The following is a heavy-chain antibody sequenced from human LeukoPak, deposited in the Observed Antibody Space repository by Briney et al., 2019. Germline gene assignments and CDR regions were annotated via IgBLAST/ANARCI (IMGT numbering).Heavy chain of an antibody. CDR1: GYSISSGYY. Sequence: SETLSLTCTVSGYSISSGYYWSWIRQPPGKGLEWIGEINHSGSTNYNPSLKSRVTISVDTSKNQFSLKLSSVTAADTAVYYCANAIYDSSGYYPYWGQGTLVTVSS. CDR2: INHSGST. V-gene: IGHV4-38-2*02. D-gene: IGHD3-22*01. CDR3: ANAIYDSSGYYPY. J-gene: IGHJ4*02.